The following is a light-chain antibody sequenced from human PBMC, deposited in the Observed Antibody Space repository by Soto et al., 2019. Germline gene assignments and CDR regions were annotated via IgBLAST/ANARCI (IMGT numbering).Light chain of an antibody. J-gene: IGKJ1*01. CDR1: QSISNW. CDR3: QQYHLHCT. CDR2: KTS. V-gene: IGKV1-5*03. Sequence: DIQMTQSPSTLSASVGDRVTITCRASQSISNWLVWYQQKPGKAPKLLIYKTSILENGVPSRFSGSGSGTEFTLSIRRPQPDDSATYQCQQYHLHCTFGQGTKVDIK.